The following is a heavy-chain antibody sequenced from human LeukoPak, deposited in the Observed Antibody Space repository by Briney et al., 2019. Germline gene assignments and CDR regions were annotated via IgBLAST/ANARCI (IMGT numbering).Heavy chain of an antibody. CDR1: GFTFSSYA. D-gene: IGHD2-15*01. J-gene: IGHJ5*02. Sequence: PGGSLRLSCAASGFTFSSYAMHWVRQAPGKGLEYVSAISSNGGSTYYANSVKGRFTISRDNSKNTLYLQMNSLRAEDTAVYYCAKGSIVVVVAATFDPWGQGTLVTVSS. CDR2: ISSNGGST. CDR3: AKGSIVVVVAATFDP. V-gene: IGHV3-64*01.